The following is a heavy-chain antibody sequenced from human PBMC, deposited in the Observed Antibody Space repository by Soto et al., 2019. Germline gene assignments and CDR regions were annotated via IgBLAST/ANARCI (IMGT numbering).Heavy chain of an antibody. V-gene: IGHV3-23*01. CDR3: AKVSNKWAVAQRGYFDY. CDR1: GFTFSNYA. J-gene: IGHJ4*02. CDR2: ISATGST. Sequence: EVQVLDSGGGLVQPGGSQRLSREASGFTFSNYAMSWVRQAPGKGLEWVSTISATGSTLYADSVKGRFTISRDNSKNTVYLQMNFLRAEDTAVYYCAKVSNKWAVAQRGYFDYWGQGTLVTVSS. D-gene: IGHD6-19*01.